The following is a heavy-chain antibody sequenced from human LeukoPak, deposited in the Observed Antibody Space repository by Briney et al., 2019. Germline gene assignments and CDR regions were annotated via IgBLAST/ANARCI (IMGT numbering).Heavy chain of an antibody. D-gene: IGHD5-18*01. CDR2: IYSDENT. CDR1: GFTVSSNF. J-gene: IGHJ5*02. Sequence: GGSLRLSWAASGFTVSSNFMSWVRQAPGKGLEWVSVIYSDENTHYADSVKGRFTISRDISKNTVYLQMDSLTVEDTAGYYCARDQVGYTYGTSWGQGTLVTVSS. V-gene: IGHV3-66*01. CDR3: ARDQVGYTYGTS.